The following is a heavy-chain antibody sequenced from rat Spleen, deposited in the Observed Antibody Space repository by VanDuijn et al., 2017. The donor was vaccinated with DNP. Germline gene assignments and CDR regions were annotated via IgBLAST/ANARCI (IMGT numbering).Heavy chain of an antibody. Sequence: EVQLVESGGGLVQPGRSMKLSCAASGFIFSNHWMTWIRQAPGKGLEWVASITNTGDSTYYSDSVKGRFSISRDNVKSTLYLQVNSLRSEDTATYYCAKGPNYGGWSDYFDYWGQGVMVTVSS. CDR3: AKGPNYGGWSDYFDY. V-gene: IGHV5-31*01. CDR1: GFIFSNHW. CDR2: ITNTGDST. J-gene: IGHJ2*01. D-gene: IGHD1-11*01.